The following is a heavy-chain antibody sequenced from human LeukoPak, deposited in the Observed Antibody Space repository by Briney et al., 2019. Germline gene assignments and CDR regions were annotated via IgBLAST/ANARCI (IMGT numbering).Heavy chain of an antibody. CDR1: GGSFSGYY. Sequence: SETLSLTCAVYGGSFSGYYWSWIRQPPGKGLEWIGEINHSGSTNYNPSLKSRVTISVDTSKNQFSLKLSSVTAADTAVYYCARGKGVIDYWGQGTLVTVSS. CDR3: ARGKGVIDY. J-gene: IGHJ4*02. V-gene: IGHV4-34*01. D-gene: IGHD2-21*01. CDR2: INHSGST.